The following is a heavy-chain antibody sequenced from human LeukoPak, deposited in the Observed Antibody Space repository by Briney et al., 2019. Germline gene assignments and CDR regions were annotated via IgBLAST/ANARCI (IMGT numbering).Heavy chain of an antibody. CDR1: GFTFISYW. CDR3: ARGPLVVVAATPLADY. Sequence: GGSLRLSCAASGFTFISYWLSWVRQPPGKGLEWVANIQQDGSEKNYVDSVKGRFTISRDNAKNSLYLQMNSLRAEDTAVYYCARGPLVVVAATPLADYWGQGTLVTVSS. CDR2: IQQDGSEK. D-gene: IGHD2-15*01. V-gene: IGHV3-7*01. J-gene: IGHJ4*02.